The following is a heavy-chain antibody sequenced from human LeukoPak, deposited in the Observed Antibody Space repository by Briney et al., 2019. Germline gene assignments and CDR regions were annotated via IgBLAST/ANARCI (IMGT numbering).Heavy chain of an antibody. D-gene: IGHD3-3*01. CDR3: ARELMYYDFWSGSISSGSEHY. CDR1: GFTVSSNY. CDR2: IYSGGST. J-gene: IGHJ4*02. Sequence: PGGSLRLSCAASGFTVSSNYMSWVRQAPGKGLEWVSVIYSGGSTYYADSVKGRFTISRDNAKNSLYLQMNSLRAEDTAVYYCARELMYYDFWSGSISSGSEHYWGQGTLVTVSS. V-gene: IGHV3-66*01.